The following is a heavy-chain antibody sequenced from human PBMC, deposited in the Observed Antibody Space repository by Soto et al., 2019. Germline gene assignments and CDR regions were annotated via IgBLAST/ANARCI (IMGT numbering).Heavy chain of an antibody. Sequence: GGSLRLACVGSGFIFSNAWINWVRQAPGKGLEWVGRIKSKVDGGTTDYAAPVKGRFTISRDDSKNMVYLQMNFLKTEDTAVYHCTTDHPYQYDRSCYANWGQGRLVTVSS. CDR3: TTDHPYQYDRSCYAN. V-gene: IGHV3-15*07. J-gene: IGHJ4*02. D-gene: IGHD3-22*01. CDR2: IKSKVDGGTT. CDR1: GFIFSNAW.